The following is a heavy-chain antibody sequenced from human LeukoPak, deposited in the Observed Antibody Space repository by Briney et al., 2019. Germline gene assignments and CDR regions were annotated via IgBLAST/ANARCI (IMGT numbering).Heavy chain of an antibody. D-gene: IGHD4-23*01. CDR2: IYTSGST. CDR3: ARRRVSGGWFDP. J-gene: IGHJ5*02. V-gene: IGHV4-4*09. CDR1: GGSISSYY. Sequence: SETLSLTCSVSGGSISSYYWSWIRQPPGKGLEWIGYIYTSGSTNYNPSLKSRVTISVDTSKNQFSLKLSSVTAADTAVYCCARRRVSGGWFDPWGQGTLVTISS.